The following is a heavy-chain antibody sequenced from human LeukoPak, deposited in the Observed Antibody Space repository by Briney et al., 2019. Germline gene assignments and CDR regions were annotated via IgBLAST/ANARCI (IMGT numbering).Heavy chain of an antibody. CDR3: ASALRGYYDSSGYYLY. CDR2: IRYDGSNK. CDR1: GFTFSSYG. D-gene: IGHD3-22*01. Sequence: PGGSLRLSCAASGFTFSSYGMHWVRQAPGKGLEWVAFIRYDGSNKYYADSVKGRFTISRDNSKNTLYLQMNSLRAEDTAVYYCASALRGYYDSSGYYLYWGQGTLVTVSS. V-gene: IGHV3-30*02. J-gene: IGHJ4*02.